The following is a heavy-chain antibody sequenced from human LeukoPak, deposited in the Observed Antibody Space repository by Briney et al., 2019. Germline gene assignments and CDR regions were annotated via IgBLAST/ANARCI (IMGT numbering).Heavy chain of an antibody. CDR2: INPSGGST. CDR3: ARDDSSGYYSRWAREGGGYFDY. Sequence: ASVKVSCKASGYTFTSYYMHWVRQAPGQGLEWMGIINPSGGSTSYAQKFQGRVTKTRDTSTSTVYMELSSLRSEDTAVYYCARDDSSGYYSRWAREGGGYFDYWGQGTLVTVSS. V-gene: IGHV1-46*01. CDR1: GYTFTSYY. J-gene: IGHJ4*02. D-gene: IGHD3-22*01.